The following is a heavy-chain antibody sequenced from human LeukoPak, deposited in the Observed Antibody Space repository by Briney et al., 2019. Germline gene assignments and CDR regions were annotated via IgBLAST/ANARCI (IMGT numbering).Heavy chain of an antibody. D-gene: IGHD5-12*01. CDR3: ARERVSGYGAAADY. CDR1: GFTFSSYS. J-gene: IGHJ4*02. V-gene: IGHV3-21*01. CDR2: ISSSSSYI. Sequence: PGGSLRLSCAASGFTFSSYSMNWVRQALGKGLEWVSSISSSSSYIYYVDSVKGRFTISRDNAKDSLYLQMNSLRAEDTAVYYCARERVSGYGAAADYWGQGTLVTGSS.